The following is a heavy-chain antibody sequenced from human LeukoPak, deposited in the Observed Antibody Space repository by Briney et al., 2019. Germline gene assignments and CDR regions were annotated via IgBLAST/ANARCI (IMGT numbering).Heavy chain of an antibody. D-gene: IGHD4-17*01. CDR1: GFNFNNYW. V-gene: IGHV3-7*01. CDR2: IKDDGSEE. J-gene: IGHJ4*02. Sequence: PGGSLRLSCAASGFNFNNYWMSWLRQAPGKGLEWVANIKDDGSEEYYVDSVKGRFTIVRDNAYNSLYLQMNSLRAEDTAVYYCAETTVYGEPIDYWGQGTLVTVSS. CDR3: AETTVYGEPIDY.